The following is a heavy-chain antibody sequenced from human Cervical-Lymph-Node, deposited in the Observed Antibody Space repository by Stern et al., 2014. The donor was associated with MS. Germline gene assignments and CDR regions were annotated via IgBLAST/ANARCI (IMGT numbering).Heavy chain of an antibody. Sequence: EVQLVESGAEVKKPGESLKISCKGSGYTFTNNWIAWVRQMPGKGLEWMGIIYPDDSDIRYSPSLQGQVTISADKSIRTAYSQWSSLKAADSAVYYCERPPPRRKWDDPNYGMDVWGQGTTVTVSS. V-gene: IGHV5-51*03. CDR1: GYTFTNNW. D-gene: IGHD1-1*01. J-gene: IGHJ6*02. CDR3: ERPPPRRKWDDPNYGMDV. CDR2: IYPDDSDI.